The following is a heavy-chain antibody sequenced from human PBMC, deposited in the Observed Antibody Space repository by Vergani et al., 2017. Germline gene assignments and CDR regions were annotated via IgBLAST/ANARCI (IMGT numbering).Heavy chain of an antibody. CDR3: ARETCGGDYVDYYYYYYMDD. J-gene: IGHJ6*03. D-gene: IGHD2-21*02. CDR1: GFTFSSYS. CDR2: ISSSSSTI. Sequence: EVQLVESGGGLVQPGGSLRLSCAASGFTFSSYSMNWVRQAPGKGLEWVSYISSSSSTIYYADSVKGRFTISRDNAKNSLYLQMNSLRAEDTAVYYCARETCGGDYVDYYYYYYMDDWGKGTLVTVSS. V-gene: IGHV3-48*04.